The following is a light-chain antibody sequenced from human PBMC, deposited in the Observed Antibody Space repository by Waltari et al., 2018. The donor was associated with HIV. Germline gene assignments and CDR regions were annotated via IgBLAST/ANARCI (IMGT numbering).Light chain of an antibody. V-gene: IGLV1-47*01. CDR2: RNN. J-gene: IGLJ3*02. CDR1: SSNIGSNY. CDR3: AAWDDSLSGPGV. Sequence: QSVLTQPPSASGTPGQRVTISCSGSSSNIGSNYVYWYQQLPGTAPKLLIYRNNQRPSGVPDRFSGSKSGTSASPAISGLRSDDEADYFCAAWDDSLSGPGVFGGGTKLTVL.